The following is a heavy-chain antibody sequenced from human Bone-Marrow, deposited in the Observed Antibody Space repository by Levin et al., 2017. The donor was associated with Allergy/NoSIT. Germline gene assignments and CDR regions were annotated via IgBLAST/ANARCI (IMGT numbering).Heavy chain of an antibody. Sequence: SQTLSLTCTISRGSITSGDYCWSWIRQPPGKGLEWIGYIYYSGSTYYNRSLKSRLAISVDTSKNQFSLRLNSVTAADTAVYFCARVKYSGSQFFDLWGQGTLVTVSS. CDR2: IYYSGST. J-gene: IGHJ4*02. V-gene: IGHV4-30-4*01. CDR1: RGSITSGDYC. CDR3: ARVKYSGSQFFDL. D-gene: IGHD6-13*01.